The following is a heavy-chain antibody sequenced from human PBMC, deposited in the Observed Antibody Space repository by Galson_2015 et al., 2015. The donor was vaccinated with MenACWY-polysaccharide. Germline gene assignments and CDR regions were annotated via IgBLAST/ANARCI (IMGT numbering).Heavy chain of an antibody. CDR3: ARGDSSGFYYVNQ. CDR2: INPSGGST. Sequence: SVKVSCKASGFTFTTYYMQWVRQAPGQGPEWMGIINPSGGSTTYVQRFQGRVTMTRDTSTSTVYMELSSLRSEDTAVYHCARGDSSGFYYVNQWGQGTPVTVSS. J-gene: IGHJ4*02. D-gene: IGHD3-22*01. V-gene: IGHV1-46*01. CDR1: GFTFTTYY.